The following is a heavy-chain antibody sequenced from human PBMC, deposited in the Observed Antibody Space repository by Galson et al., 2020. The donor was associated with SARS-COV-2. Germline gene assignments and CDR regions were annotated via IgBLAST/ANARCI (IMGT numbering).Heavy chain of an antibody. CDR1: GFTFSSYA. D-gene: IGHD3-10*01. CDR3: VKWSGRVLWFGELLSGAPFFDY. Sequence: GESLKISCSASGFTFSSYAMHWVRQAPGKGLEYVSAISSNGGSTYYADSVKGRFTISRDNSKNTLYLQMSSLRAEDTAVYYCVKWSGRVLWFGELLSGAPFFDYWGQGTLVTVSS. CDR2: ISSNGGST. V-gene: IGHV3-64D*06. J-gene: IGHJ4*02.